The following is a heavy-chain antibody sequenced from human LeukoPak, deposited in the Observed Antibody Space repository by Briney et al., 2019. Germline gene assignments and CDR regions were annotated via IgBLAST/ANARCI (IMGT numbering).Heavy chain of an antibody. CDR2: ISDDGSNK. CDR3: AKGPHSSSWYHYIQY. CDR1: GFTFSSYG. J-gene: IGHJ1*01. V-gene: IGHV3-30*18. D-gene: IGHD6-13*01. Sequence: GGSLRLSCAASGFTFSSYGMLWLRQAPGKGLEWVAVISDDGSNKYYADSVKGRFTISRDNSKNTLYLQMNSLRAEDTAVYYCAKGPHSSSWYHYIQYWGQGTLVTVSS.